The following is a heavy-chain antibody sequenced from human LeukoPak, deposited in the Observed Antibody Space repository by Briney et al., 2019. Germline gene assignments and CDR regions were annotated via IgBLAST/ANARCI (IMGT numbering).Heavy chain of an antibody. D-gene: IGHD3-16*01. CDR1: GFTFSCYG. V-gene: IGHV4-34*01. CDR2: INHSGST. Sequence: GSLRLSCAASGFTFSCYGMSWIRQPPGKGLEWIGEINHSGSTNYNPSLKSRVTISVDTSKNQFSLKLSSVTAADTAVFYCARHRDYDYIWGSYMTFDYWGQGTLVTVSS. CDR3: ARHRDYDYIWGSYMTFDY. J-gene: IGHJ4*02.